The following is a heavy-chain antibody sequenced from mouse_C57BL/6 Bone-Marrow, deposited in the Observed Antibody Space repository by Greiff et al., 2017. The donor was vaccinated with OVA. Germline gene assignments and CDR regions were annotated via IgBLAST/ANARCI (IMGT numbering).Heavy chain of an antibody. J-gene: IGHJ3*01. CDR3: ARDRGGWWLPAWFAY. V-gene: IGHV5-4*01. Sequence: EVHLVESGGGLVKPGGSLKLSCAASGFTFSSYAMSWVRQTPEKRLEWVANISDGGSYTYYPDNVKGRFTISRDNAKNNPYLQMSHLKSEDTAMYYFARDRGGWWLPAWFAYWGQGTLVTVSA. CDR2: ISDGGSYT. CDR1: GFTFSSYA. D-gene: IGHD2-3*01.